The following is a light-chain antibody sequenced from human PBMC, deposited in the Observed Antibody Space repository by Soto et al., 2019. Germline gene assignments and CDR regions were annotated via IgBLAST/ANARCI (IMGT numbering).Light chain of an antibody. Sequence: DIQMTQSPSSLSASVGDRVSIACRATQSISNSLNWYKQNPGKAPELLIYDAFSLQDGVPSRFSGGGSGTDFTLTISSLQPEDFATYYCQQSYTFPAWTFGQGTTVEIK. V-gene: IGKV1-39*01. CDR1: QSISNS. CDR2: DAF. CDR3: QQSYTFPAWT. J-gene: IGKJ1*01.